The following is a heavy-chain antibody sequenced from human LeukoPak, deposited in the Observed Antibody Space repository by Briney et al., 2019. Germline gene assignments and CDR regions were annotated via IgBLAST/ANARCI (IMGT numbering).Heavy chain of an antibody. J-gene: IGHJ4*02. CDR2: TKSWAYGGTI. V-gene: IGHV3-49*04. D-gene: IGHD1-1*01. Sequence: PGGSLRLSCTTSGFIFYDYAVTWVRQAPGKGLEWVGFTKSWAYGGTIEYAASVRGRFTISRDDSKSVAYLQMNSLKTEDTAMYYCGTYRSLLDFFHYWGQGTLVTVSS. CDR1: GFIFYDYA. CDR3: GTYRSLLDFFHY.